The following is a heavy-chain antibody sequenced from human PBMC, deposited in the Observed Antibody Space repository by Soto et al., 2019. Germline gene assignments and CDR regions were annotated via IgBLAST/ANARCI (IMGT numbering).Heavy chain of an antibody. D-gene: IGHD3-3*01. CDR2: IGTAGDT. Sequence: GGSLRLSCAASGFTFSSYDMHWVRQATGKGLEWVSAIGTAGDTYYPGSVKGRFTISRENAKNSLYLQMNSLRAEDTAVYYCARPGVGRHYDFWSGSYVWGQGTLVTVSS. CDR1: GFTFSSYD. J-gene: IGHJ4*02. V-gene: IGHV3-13*01. CDR3: ARPGVGRHYDFWSGSYV.